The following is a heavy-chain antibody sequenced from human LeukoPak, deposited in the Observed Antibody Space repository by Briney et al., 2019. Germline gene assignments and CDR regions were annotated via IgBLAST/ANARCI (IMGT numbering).Heavy chain of an antibody. Sequence: PGGSLRLSCAASGFTFSSYAMSWVRQAPGKGLDRISYISSSGNTIYYADSVKGRFTTSRDNAKNSLYLQMNRLRVDDTAVYYCARVATMVRVPLDALDIWGQGTMVSVSS. D-gene: IGHD3-10*01. CDR3: ARVATMVRVPLDALDI. CDR2: ISSSGNTI. J-gene: IGHJ3*02. CDR1: GFTFSSYA. V-gene: IGHV3-48*03.